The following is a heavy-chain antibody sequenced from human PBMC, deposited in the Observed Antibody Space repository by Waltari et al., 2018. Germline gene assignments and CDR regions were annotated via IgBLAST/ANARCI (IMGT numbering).Heavy chain of an antibody. V-gene: IGHV3-33*01. Sequence: QVQLVESGGGVVQPGRSLRLSCAASGFTFSSYGMHWVRQAPGKGLEWVAGIWYDGSNKYYADSWKGRFTNSRDNSKNTLYLQMNSLRAEDTAVYYCARDPAELDWGYYFDYWGQGTLVTVSS. J-gene: IGHJ4*02. CDR1: GFTFSSYG. CDR2: IWYDGSNK. CDR3: ARDPAELDWGYYFDY. D-gene: IGHD7-27*01.